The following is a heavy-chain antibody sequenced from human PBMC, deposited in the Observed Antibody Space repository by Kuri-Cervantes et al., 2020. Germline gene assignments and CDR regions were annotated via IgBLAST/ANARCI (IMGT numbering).Heavy chain of an antibody. J-gene: IGHJ4*02. CDR1: GYIFTRYW. V-gene: IGHV5-51*01. D-gene: IGHD3-22*01. CDR2: IYPGDSDT. Sequence: GESLKIPCKGSGYIFTRYWIGWVRQMPGKGLEWMGIIYPGDSDTRYSPSFQGQVTISADKSISTAYLQWSSLKASDTAMYYCARGAFDDSSGYGYWGQGTLVTVSS. CDR3: ARGAFDDSSGYGY.